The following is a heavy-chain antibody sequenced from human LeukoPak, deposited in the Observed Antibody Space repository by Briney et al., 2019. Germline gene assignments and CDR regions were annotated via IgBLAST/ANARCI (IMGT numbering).Heavy chain of an antibody. V-gene: IGHV4-4*07. CDR3: ARDYYSHYYYGMDV. Sequence: PSETLSLTCTVSGASISSYYYNWIRQTAGRGLEWIGRLYISGSTDYNPSLKSRVTISVDRSTNQFSLNLRSVTAADTAVYYCARDYYSHYYYGMDVWGQGTTVTVSS. J-gene: IGHJ6*02. CDR2: LYISGST. CDR1: GASISSYY. D-gene: IGHD4-4*01.